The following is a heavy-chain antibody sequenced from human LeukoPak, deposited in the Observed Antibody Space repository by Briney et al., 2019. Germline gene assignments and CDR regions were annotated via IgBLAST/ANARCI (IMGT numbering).Heavy chain of an antibody. CDR1: GFTFSSYG. J-gene: IGHJ3*02. CDR2: ISGSGGST. V-gene: IGHV3-23*01. D-gene: IGHD2-15*01. CDR3: AKSRQDRTAFDI. Sequence: GGSLRLSCAASGFTFSSYGMSWVRQAPGKGLEWVSAISGSGGSTYYADSVKGRFTISRDNSKNTLYLQMSSLRAEDTALYYCAKSRQDRTAFDIWGQGTQVTVSS.